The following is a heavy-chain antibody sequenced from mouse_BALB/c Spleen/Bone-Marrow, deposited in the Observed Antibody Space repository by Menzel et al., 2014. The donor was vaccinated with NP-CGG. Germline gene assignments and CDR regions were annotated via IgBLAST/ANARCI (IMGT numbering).Heavy chain of an antibody. V-gene: IGHV1-7*01. CDR3: ARSRDGYDSFAY. J-gene: IGHJ3*01. Sequence: QVQLQQPGAELAKPGASVKMSCKASGHTFTSYWMHWVKQRPGQGLEWIGYINPSTGYTEYNQKFKDKATLTADKSSSTAYMQLSSLTSEDSAVYYCARSRDGYDSFAYRGQGTLVTVSA. CDR1: GHTFTSYW. D-gene: IGHD2-2*01. CDR2: INPSTGYT.